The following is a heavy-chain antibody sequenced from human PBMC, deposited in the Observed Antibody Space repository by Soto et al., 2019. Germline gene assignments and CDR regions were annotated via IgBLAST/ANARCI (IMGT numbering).Heavy chain of an antibody. J-gene: IGHJ5*02. CDR1: GYTFSSYG. CDR3: ARVYYDILTGYYRSWFDP. V-gene: IGHV1-18*01. D-gene: IGHD3-9*01. CDR2: ITTYNGYT. Sequence: ASVKVSCKAPGYTFSSYGISWVRQAPGQGLEWMGWITTYNGYTNYAQRLQGRVTMTTDTSTSTAYMELRSLRSDDTAVYYCARVYYDILTGYYRSWFDPWGQGTLVTVSS.